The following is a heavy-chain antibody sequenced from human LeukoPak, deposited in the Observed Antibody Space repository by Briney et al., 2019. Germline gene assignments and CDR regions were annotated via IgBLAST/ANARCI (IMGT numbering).Heavy chain of an antibody. CDR2: INPNSGGT. CDR3: TSGQAITSLRGVLFDY. CDR1: GYTFTAYY. V-gene: IGHV1-2*02. Sequence: GASVKVSCRAYGYTFTAYYIHWVRQAPGQGLQWMGWINPNSGGTDYAQKFQGRVAMTRDTSINTAYLELGRLRSDDTALYFCTSGQAITSLRGVLFDYGGQGTPVTVSP. J-gene: IGHJ4*02. D-gene: IGHD1-20*01.